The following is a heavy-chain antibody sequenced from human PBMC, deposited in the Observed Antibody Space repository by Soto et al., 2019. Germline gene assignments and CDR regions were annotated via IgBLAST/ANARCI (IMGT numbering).Heavy chain of an antibody. CDR1: VGSVSYKTYY. J-gene: IGHJ4*02. Sequence: SETLSLTCSVSVGSVSYKTYYWSWIRQPPGKRLEWIGYVYYSGTTNYNPSLKSRVTISVDLSKNRFSLRLSSVTTADTALYYCARTTAVPNTLRSRYFFDYWGQGTLVTVPS. CDR2: VYYSGTT. V-gene: IGHV4-61*01. CDR3: ARTTAVPNTLRSRYFFDY. D-gene: IGHD4-17*01.